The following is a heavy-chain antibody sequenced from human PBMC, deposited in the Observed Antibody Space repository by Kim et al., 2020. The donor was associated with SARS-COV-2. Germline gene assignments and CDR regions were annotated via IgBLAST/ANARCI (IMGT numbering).Heavy chain of an antibody. V-gene: IGHV1-69*01. CDR3: ARGRDLGELSFFGY. J-gene: IGHJ4*02. D-gene: IGHD3-16*02. Sequence: AQECQGRVTITADESTSTAYMELSSLRSEDTGVYYCARGRDLGELSFFGYWGQGTLVTVSS.